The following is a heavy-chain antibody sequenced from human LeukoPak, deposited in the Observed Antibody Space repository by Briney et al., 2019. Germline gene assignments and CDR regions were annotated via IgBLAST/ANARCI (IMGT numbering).Heavy chain of an antibody. D-gene: IGHD3-22*01. J-gene: IGHJ4*02. CDR2: INPNSGGT. V-gene: IGHV1-2*02. CDR1: GYTFTGYY. CDR3: ARDAPTYYYDSSATDYFDY. Sequence: ASVEVSCKASGYTFTGYYMHWVRQAPGQGVEWMGWINPNSGGTHYAQKFQVRVTMTRDTSISTVYMELSRLRSDDTAVYYCARDAPTYYYDSSATDYFDYWGQGTLVTVSS.